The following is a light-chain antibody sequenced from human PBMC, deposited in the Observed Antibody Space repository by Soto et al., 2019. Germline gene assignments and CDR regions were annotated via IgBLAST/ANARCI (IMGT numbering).Light chain of an antibody. Sequence: QSALTQPPSVSGSPGQSVAISCTGTSSDVGGSNGVSWYQQPPGTAPKLMIYEVSNRPSGVPDRFSGSKSGNTASLTISGLQAEDEGDYYCSSYTSSSTYVFGTGTKVTVL. V-gene: IGLV2-18*02. CDR1: SSDVGGSNG. J-gene: IGLJ1*01. CDR2: EVS. CDR3: SSYTSSSTYV.